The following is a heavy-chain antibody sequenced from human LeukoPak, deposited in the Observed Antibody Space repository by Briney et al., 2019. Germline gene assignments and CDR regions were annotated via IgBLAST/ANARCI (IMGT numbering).Heavy chain of an antibody. J-gene: IGHJ3*02. CDR3: ATCITGTTANDAFDI. V-gene: IGHV1-2*04. CDR1: GYTFTSYG. D-gene: IGHD1-20*01. CDR2: INPNSGGT. Sequence: GASVKVSCKASGYTFTSYGISWVRQAPGQGLEWMGWINPNSGGTNYAQKFQGWVTMTRDTSISTAYMELSRLRSDDTAVYYCATCITGTTANDAFDIWGQGTMVTVSS.